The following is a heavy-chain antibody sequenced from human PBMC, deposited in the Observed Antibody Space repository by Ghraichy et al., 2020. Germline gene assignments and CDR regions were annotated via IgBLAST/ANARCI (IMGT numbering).Heavy chain of an antibody. D-gene: IGHD6-13*01. V-gene: IGHV4-34*01. CDR3: ARTYSSSWYYYYGMDV. CDR2: INHSGST. CDR1: GGSFSGYY. Sequence: SQTLSLTCAVYGGSFSGYYWSWIRQPPGKGLEWIGEINHSGSTNYNPSLKSRVTISVDTSKNQFSLKLSSVTAADTAVYYCARTYSSSWYYYYGMDVWGQGTTVTVSS. J-gene: IGHJ6*02.